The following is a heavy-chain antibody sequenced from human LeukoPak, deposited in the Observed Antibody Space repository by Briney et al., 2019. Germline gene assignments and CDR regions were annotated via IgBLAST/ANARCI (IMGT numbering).Heavy chain of an antibody. J-gene: IGHJ5*02. CDR3: AHRRGSGSYSNWFDP. CDR1: GFSLSTSGVG. Sequence: ASGPTLVKPTQTLTLTCTFSGFSLSTSGVGVGWIRQPPGKALEWLALIYWDDDKRYSPSLKSRLTITKDTSKNQVVLTMTNMDPVDTATYYCAHRRGSGSYSNWFDPWGQGTLVTVSS. CDR2: IYWDDDK. D-gene: IGHD3-10*01. V-gene: IGHV2-5*02.